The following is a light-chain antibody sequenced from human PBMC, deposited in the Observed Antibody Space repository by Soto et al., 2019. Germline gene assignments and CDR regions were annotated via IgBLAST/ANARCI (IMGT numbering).Light chain of an antibody. CDR1: SSNIGAGYD. CDR3: QSYDSSLGALV. J-gene: IGLJ3*02. V-gene: IGLV1-40*01. Sequence: QSALTQPPSVSGAPGQRVTMSCTGSSSNIGAGYDVQWYQQLPGTAPKLLIYDNTNRPSGVPDRFSGFNSDTSASLAITGLQAEDEADYYCQSYDSSLGALVFGGGTKLTVL. CDR2: DNT.